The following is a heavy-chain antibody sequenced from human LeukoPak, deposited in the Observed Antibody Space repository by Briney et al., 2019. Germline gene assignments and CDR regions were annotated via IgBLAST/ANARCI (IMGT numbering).Heavy chain of an antibody. Sequence: SGESLKISCKGSGYSFTSYWIGWVRQMPGKGLEWMGIIYPGDSDTRYSPSFQGQVTISADKSISTAYLQWSSLKASDTAMYYCARPRERGYSYRYGAFHIWGQGTMVTVSS. D-gene: IGHD5-18*01. CDR2: IYPGDSDT. CDR3: ARPRERGYSYRYGAFHI. J-gene: IGHJ3*02. CDR1: GYSFTSYW. V-gene: IGHV5-51*01.